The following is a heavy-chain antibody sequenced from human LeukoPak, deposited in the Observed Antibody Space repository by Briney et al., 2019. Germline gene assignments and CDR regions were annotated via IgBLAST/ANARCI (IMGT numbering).Heavy chain of an antibody. V-gene: IGHV3-21*04. J-gene: IGHJ4*02. Sequence: GGSLRLSCAASGFTFSSYSMNWVRQAPGKGLEWVSSISRSSTYIYYADSVKGRFTISRDNSKNTVYLQVNSLRVEDTAIYYCARGQGFDDGVSDSWGQGTLVTVSS. CDR3: ARGQGFDDGVSDS. D-gene: IGHD1-1*01. CDR2: ISRSSTYI. CDR1: GFTFSSYS.